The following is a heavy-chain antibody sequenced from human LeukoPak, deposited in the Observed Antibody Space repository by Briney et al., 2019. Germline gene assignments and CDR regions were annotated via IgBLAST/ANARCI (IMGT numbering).Heavy chain of an antibody. D-gene: IGHD5-12*01. V-gene: IGHV3-23*01. CDR2: ISGRTGAT. Sequence: GGSLRLSCAASGFTFSSYSMSWVRQAPGKGLEWVSAISGRTGATYYADSEKGRFTISRDNSKSTLYLQMDSLRAEDTAVYYCAKCGNSGCHLIDYWGQGTLVTVSS. J-gene: IGHJ4*02. CDR3: AKCGNSGCHLIDY. CDR1: GFTFSSYS.